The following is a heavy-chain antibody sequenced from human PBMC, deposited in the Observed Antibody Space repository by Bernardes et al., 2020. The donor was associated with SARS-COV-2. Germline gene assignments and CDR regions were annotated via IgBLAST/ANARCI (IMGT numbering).Heavy chain of an antibody. Sequence: SLRLSCAASGFTFSNYAIHWVRQAPGQGLEWVTLISYDGSNKYYADSLKGRFTISRDNSNNMLYLQMNSLRGDDTAVYYCARGRGAYDSSAHDLDYWGQGTLVTVFS. CDR1: GFTFSNYA. V-gene: IGHV3-30-3*01. CDR2: ISYDGSNK. D-gene: IGHD3-22*01. J-gene: IGHJ4*02. CDR3: ARGRGAYDSSAHDLDY.